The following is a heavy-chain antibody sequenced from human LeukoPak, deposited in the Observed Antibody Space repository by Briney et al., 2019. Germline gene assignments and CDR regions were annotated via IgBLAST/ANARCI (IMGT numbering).Heavy chain of an antibody. D-gene: IGHD3-10*01. Sequence: ASVKVSCKASGYTFTSYGISSVRQAPGQGLEWMGWISAYNGNTNYAQKLQGRVTMTTDTSTSTAYMELRSLRSDDTAVYYCARVWNGSGPRWFDPWGQGTLVIVSS. V-gene: IGHV1-18*01. CDR2: ISAYNGNT. J-gene: IGHJ5*02. CDR1: GYTFTSYG. CDR3: ARVWNGSGPRWFDP.